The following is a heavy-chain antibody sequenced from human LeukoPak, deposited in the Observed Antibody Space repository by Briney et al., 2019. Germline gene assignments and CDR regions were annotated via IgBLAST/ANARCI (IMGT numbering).Heavy chain of an antibody. CDR1: SGSFSGYY. J-gene: IGHJ4*03. V-gene: IGHV4-34*01. CDR3: ARSRDETTSSSDLDS. D-gene: IGHD6-6*01. CDR2: VNHRGSA. Sequence: SETLSLTCAVNSGSFSGYYWTWIRQPPGKGLEWIGEVNHRGSANYNPSLKSRVTISVDTSKNQFSLKLSSVTAADTAVYYCARSRDETTSSSDLDSGGHWNLVTVSS.